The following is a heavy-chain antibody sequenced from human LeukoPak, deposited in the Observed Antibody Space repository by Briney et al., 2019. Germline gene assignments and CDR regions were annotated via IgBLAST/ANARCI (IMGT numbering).Heavy chain of an antibody. D-gene: IGHD2-8*01. CDR2: IIPIFGTA. V-gene: IGHV1-69*05. J-gene: IGHJ1*01. Sequence: SVKVSCKASGGTFSSYAISWVRQAPGQGPEWMGGIIPIFGTANYAQKLQGRVTITTDESTSTAYMELSSLRSEDTAVYYCARDHLPVRNCTNGVCERQIQHWGQGTLVTVSS. CDR1: GGTFSSYA. CDR3: ARDHLPVRNCTNGVCERQIQH.